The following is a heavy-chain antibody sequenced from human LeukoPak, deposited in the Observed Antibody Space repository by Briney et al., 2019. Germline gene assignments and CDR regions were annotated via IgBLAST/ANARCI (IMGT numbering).Heavy chain of an antibody. CDR1: GGSISSSSYY. J-gene: IGHJ4*02. CDR2: IYYSWSI. D-gene: IGHD1-26*01. V-gene: IGHV4-39*01. Sequence: SDTLSLTCTVSGGSISSSSYYWGWVRQPPGKGLEWIGSIYYSWSIYYNPSLKSRVTISVVTSNNQFSLKLTAVPAHDRALYYCARAPRKMGAIPFDNWGQGTLVTVSS. CDR3: ARAPRKMGAIPFDN.